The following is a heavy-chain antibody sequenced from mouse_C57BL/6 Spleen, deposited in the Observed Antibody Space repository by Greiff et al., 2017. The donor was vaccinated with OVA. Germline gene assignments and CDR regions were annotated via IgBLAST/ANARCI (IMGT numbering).Heavy chain of an antibody. Sequence: VQLQQSGPELVKPGASVKISCKASGYTFTDYYMNWVKQSHGKSLEWIGDINPNNGGTSYNQKFKGKATLTVDKSSSTAYMELRSLTSEDSAVYYCARYYGSSYFMDYWGQGTSVTVSS. CDR3: ARYYGSSYFMDY. CDR1: GYTFTDYY. CDR2: INPNNGGT. J-gene: IGHJ4*01. D-gene: IGHD1-1*01. V-gene: IGHV1-26*01.